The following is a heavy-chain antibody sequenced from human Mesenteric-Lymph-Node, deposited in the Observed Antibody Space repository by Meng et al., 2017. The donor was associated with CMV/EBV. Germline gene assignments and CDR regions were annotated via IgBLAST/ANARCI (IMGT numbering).Heavy chain of an antibody. Sequence: GESLKISCAVSGFTVSSHYMSWVRQAPGKGLEWVSVIYSDGTTYYADSVKGRFTISRDNSKNTLYLQMNTLRTEDTAVYYCARGPERWELLDSWGQGTLVTVSS. CDR2: IYSDGTT. V-gene: IGHV3-66*02. CDR3: ARGPERWELLDS. D-gene: IGHD1-26*01. CDR1: GFTVSSHY. J-gene: IGHJ4*02.